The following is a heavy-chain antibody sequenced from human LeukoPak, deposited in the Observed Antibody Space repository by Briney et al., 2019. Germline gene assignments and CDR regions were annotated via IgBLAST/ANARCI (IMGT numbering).Heavy chain of an antibody. CDR1: GFTFSSYG. J-gene: IGHJ4*02. V-gene: IGHV3-30*02. CDR3: AKPSGVIVVVPAAAIPPDY. D-gene: IGHD2-2*01. CDR2: IRYDGSNK. Sequence: SGGSLRLSCAASGFTFSSYGMHWVRQAPGKGLEWVAFIRYDGSNKYYADSVKGRFTISRDNSKNTLYLQMNSLRAEDTAVYYCAKPSGVIVVVPAAAIPPDYWGQETLATVSS.